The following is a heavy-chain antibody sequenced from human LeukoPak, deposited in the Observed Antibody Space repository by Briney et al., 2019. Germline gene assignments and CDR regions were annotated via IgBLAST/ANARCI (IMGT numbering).Heavy chain of an antibody. CDR1: GGSISSSSYY. V-gene: IGHV4-39*07. Sequence: SETLSLTCTVSGGSISSSSYYWGWIRQPPGKGLEWIGSIYHSGSTYYNPSLKSRVTISVDTSTNQFSLKLSSVTAADTAMYYCARDVLIYGNAFGIWGQGTMVTVSS. J-gene: IGHJ3*02. CDR2: IYHSGST. CDR3: ARDVLIYGNAFGI. D-gene: IGHD1-1*01.